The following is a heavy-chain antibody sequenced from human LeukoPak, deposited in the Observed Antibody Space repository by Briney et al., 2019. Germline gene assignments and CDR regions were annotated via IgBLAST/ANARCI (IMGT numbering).Heavy chain of an antibody. J-gene: IGHJ4*02. CDR3: ARVYYGSGDY. CDR1: GGSFSGYY. D-gene: IGHD3-10*01. CDR2: INHSGST. Sequence: SETLSLTCTVYGGSFSGYYWSWIRQPPGKGLEWIGEINHSGSTNYNPSLNSRVTISVDTSKNQFSLKLSSVTAADTAVYYCARVYYGSGDYWGQGTLVTVSS. V-gene: IGHV4-34*01.